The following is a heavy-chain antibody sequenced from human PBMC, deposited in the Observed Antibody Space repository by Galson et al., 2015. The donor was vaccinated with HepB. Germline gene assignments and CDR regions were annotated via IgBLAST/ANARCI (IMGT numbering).Heavy chain of an antibody. CDR3: ARVQRWEPPDY. CDR2: IYYSGST. CDR1: GGSISSGGYY. J-gene: IGHJ4*02. Sequence: TLSLTCTVSGGSISSGGYYWSWIRQHPGKGLEWIGYIYYSGSTYYNPSLKSRVTISVDTSKNQFSLKLSSVTAADTAVYYCARVQRWEPPDYWGQGTLVTVSS. V-gene: IGHV4-31*03. D-gene: IGHD1-26*01.